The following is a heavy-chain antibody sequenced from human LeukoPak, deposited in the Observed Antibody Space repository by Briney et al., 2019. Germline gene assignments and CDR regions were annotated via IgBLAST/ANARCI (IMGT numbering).Heavy chain of an antibody. CDR1: GFTFSSYS. V-gene: IGHV3-21*01. CDR2: ISSSSSYI. CDR3: ARTPGYSSSWYLYYFDY. D-gene: IGHD6-13*01. J-gene: IGHJ4*02. Sequence: GGSLRLSCAASGFTFSSYSMNWVRQAPGKGLEWVSSISSSSSYIYYADSVKGRFTISRDNAKNSLYLQMKSLRAEDTAVYYCARTPGYSSSWYLYYFDYWGQGTLVTVSS.